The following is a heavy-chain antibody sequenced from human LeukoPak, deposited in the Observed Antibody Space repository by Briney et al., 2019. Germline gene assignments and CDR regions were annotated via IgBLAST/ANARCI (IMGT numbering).Heavy chain of an antibody. D-gene: IGHD3-10*01. CDR2: ISGSGANT. J-gene: IGHJ3*02. Sequence: GGSLRLSCAASGFTFSTYAMTWVRQAPGKGLEWVSTISGSGANTYYADSVKGRFTISRDNAKNSLYLQMNSLRAEDTAVYYCARDFTGSYYYGSGSSPAAFDIWGQGTMVTVSS. CDR3: ARDFTGSYYYGSGSSPAAFDI. V-gene: IGHV3-23*01. CDR1: GFTFSTYA.